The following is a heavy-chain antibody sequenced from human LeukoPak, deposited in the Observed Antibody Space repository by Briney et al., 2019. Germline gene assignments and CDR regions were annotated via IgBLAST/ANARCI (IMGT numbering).Heavy chain of an antibody. CDR3: ARDGRYYDSSGYYFDY. CDR2: TYYRSKWYN. Sequence: SQTLSLTCAISGDSVSSNSAAWNWIRQSPSRGLEWLGRTYYRSKWYNDYAVSVKSRITINPDTSKNQFSLQLSSVTPEDTAVYYCARDGRYYDSSGYYFDYWGQGTLVTVSS. V-gene: IGHV6-1*01. J-gene: IGHJ4*02. D-gene: IGHD3-22*01. CDR1: GDSVSSNSAA.